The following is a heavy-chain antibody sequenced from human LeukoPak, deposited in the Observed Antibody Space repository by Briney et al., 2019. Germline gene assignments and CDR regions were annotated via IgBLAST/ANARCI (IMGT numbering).Heavy chain of an antibody. D-gene: IGHD3-10*01. V-gene: IGHV3-48*03. J-gene: IGHJ3*02. Sequence: GGSLRLSCAASGFTFSSYEMNWVRRAPGKGLEWVSYISSSGSTIYYADSAKGRFTISRDNAKNSLYLQMNSLRAEDTAVYYCAHVKARSGSTFDIWGQGTMVTVSS. CDR3: AHVKARSGSTFDI. CDR1: GFTFSSYE. CDR2: ISSSGSTI.